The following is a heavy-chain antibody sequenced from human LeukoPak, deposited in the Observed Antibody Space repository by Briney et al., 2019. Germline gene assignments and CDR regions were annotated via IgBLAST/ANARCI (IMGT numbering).Heavy chain of an antibody. CDR2: IYHSGST. J-gene: IGHJ4*02. CDR1: GGSISSGGYS. V-gene: IGHV4-30-2*01. Sequence: SETLSLTCAVSGGSISSGGYSWSWIGQPPGKGLERIGYIYHSGSTYYNPSLKSRVTISVDRSKNQFSLKLSSVTAADTAVYYCASTLGYCSGGSCYYFDYWGQGTLVTVSS. CDR3: ASTLGYCSGGSCYYFDY. D-gene: IGHD2-15*01.